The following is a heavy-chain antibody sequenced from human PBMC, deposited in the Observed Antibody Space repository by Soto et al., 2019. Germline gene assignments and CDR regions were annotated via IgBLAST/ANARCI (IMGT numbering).Heavy chain of an antibody. J-gene: IGHJ6*02. CDR2: INPNSGGT. V-gene: IGHV1-2*02. D-gene: IGHD3-3*01. CDR1: GYTFTGYY. CDR3: ARERFLEWLSTTNYYYYGMDV. Sequence: VASVKVSCKASGYTFTGYYMHWVRQAPGQGLEWMGWINPNSGGTNYAQKFQGRVTMTRDTSISTAYMELSRLRSDDTAVYYCARERFLEWLSTTNYYYYGMDVWGQGTTVTVSS.